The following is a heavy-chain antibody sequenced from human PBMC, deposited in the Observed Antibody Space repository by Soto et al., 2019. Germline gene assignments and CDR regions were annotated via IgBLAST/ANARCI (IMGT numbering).Heavy chain of an antibody. CDR2: IIPIFGTA. V-gene: IGHV1-69*06. Sequence: ASVKVTCKASGGTFSSYAISWVRQAPGQGLEWMGGIIPIFGTANYAQKFQGRVTITADKSTSTAYMELSSLRSEDTAVYYCARVPITIFGPGPRGGMDVWGQGTTVTGFS. CDR1: GGTFSSYA. J-gene: IGHJ6*02. CDR3: ARVPITIFGPGPRGGMDV. D-gene: IGHD3-3*01.